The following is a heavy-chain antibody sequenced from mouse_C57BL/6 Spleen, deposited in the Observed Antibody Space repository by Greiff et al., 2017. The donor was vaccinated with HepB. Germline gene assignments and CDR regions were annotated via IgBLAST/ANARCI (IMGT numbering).Heavy chain of an antibody. V-gene: IGHV5-9-1*02. CDR3: TREGDYDRDYYAMDY. CDR1: GFTFSSYA. CDR2: ISSGGDYI. D-gene: IGHD2-4*01. Sequence: EVMLVESGEGLVKPGGSLKLSCAASGFTFSSYAMSWVRQTPEKRLEWVAYISSGGDYIYYADTVKGRFTISRDNARNTLYLQMSSLKSEDTAMYYCTREGDYDRDYYAMDYWGQGTSVTVSS. J-gene: IGHJ4*01.